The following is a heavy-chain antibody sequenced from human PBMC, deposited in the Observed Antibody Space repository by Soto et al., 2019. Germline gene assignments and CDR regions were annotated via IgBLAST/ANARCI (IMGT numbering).Heavy chain of an antibody. V-gene: IGHV1-2*04. D-gene: IGHD5-18*01. Sequence: ASVKVSCKASGYTFTGYYLHWVRQAPGQGLEWMGWINPSSGGANIAQKFQGWVTMTRDTSIDTAYMELSRLRSDDTAVYYCARDAAMGDYYHYGRYVWGQGTTVTVSS. J-gene: IGHJ6*02. CDR2: INPSSGGA. CDR3: ARDAAMGDYYHYGRYV. CDR1: GYTFTGYY.